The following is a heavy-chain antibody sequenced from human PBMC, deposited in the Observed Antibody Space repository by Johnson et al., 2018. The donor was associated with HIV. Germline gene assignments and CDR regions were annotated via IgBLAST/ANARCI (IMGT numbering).Heavy chain of an antibody. CDR1: GFTFSSYG. CDR2: IRYDGSEQ. J-gene: IGHJ3*02. CDR3: AKDSSSRMGFPGFDI. V-gene: IGHV3-30*02. D-gene: IGHD2-2*01. Sequence: QVQLVESGGGVVRPGGSLRLSCAASGFTFSSYGMHWVRQAPGKGLEWVTFIRYDGSEQYFADSVKGRFTISRDNSKNTLYLQMSSLRLEDTALYYCAKDSSSRMGFPGFDIWGPGTMVTVSS.